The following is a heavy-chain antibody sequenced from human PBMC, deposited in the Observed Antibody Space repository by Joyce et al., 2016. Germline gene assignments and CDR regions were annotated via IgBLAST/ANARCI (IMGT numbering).Heavy chain of an antibody. V-gene: IGHV1-69*12. CDR2: IIPFFGAA. CDR1: GGDFSNYT. J-gene: IGHJ6*02. CDR3: ARGGTSSDHYFFYTLDV. Sequence: QVLLVQSGAAVKRPGSSLRVSCKSSGGDFSNYTVNWVRQAPGQRLEWMGGIIPFFGAANYAEDFQGRVTLTADQSTRTAYLELSSLTSADTAVYYCARGGTSSDHYFFYTLDVWGPGTTVIVSS. D-gene: IGHD1-14*01.